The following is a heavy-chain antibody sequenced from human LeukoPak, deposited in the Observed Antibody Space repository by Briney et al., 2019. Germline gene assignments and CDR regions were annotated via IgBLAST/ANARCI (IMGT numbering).Heavy chain of an antibody. D-gene: IGHD1-26*01. CDR1: GYTFTGYY. CDR3: AGAGYSGNYYYYFDF. CDR2: INPDSGGT. J-gene: IGHJ4*02. Sequence: GASVKVSCKASGYTFTGYYMHWVRQAPGQGLEWVGWINPDSGGTNYAQKFQGRVTMTRDTSTSTVYMQLSRLRSDDTAVYCCAGAGYSGNYYYYFDFWGQGTLVTVSS. V-gene: IGHV1-2*02.